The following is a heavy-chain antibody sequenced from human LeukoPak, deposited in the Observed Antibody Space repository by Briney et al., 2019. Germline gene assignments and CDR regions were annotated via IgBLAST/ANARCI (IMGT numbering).Heavy chain of an antibody. V-gene: IGHV1-8*01. D-gene: IGHD3-16*02. Sequence: GASVKVSCKASGYTFTSYDINWVRQATGQGLEWTGWMNPNSGNTGYAQKFQGRVTMTRNTSISTAYMELSSLRSEDTAVYYCARAEGHDYVWGSYRYNSPDFDYWGQGTLVTVSS. J-gene: IGHJ4*02. CDR1: GYTFTSYD. CDR2: MNPNSGNT. CDR3: ARAEGHDYVWGSYRYNSPDFDY.